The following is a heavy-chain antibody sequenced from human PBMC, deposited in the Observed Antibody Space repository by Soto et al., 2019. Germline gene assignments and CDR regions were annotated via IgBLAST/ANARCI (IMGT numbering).Heavy chain of an antibody. Sequence: GGSLRLSCAASGFTFSSYAMSWVRQAPGKGLEWVSAISGSGGSTYYADSVKGRFTISRDNSKNTLYLQMNSLRAEDTAVYYCAKDGYYDDSSGYYYARGDAFDIWGQGTMVTVSS. V-gene: IGHV3-23*01. CDR2: ISGSGGST. CDR3: AKDGYYDDSSGYYYARGDAFDI. J-gene: IGHJ3*02. D-gene: IGHD3-22*01. CDR1: GFTFSSYA.